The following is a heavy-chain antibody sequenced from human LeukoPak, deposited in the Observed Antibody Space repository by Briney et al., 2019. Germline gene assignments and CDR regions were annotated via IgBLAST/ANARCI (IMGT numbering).Heavy chain of an antibody. CDR3: ARARKYNGNPNWIDL. D-gene: IGHD2-8*01. J-gene: IGHJ5*02. Sequence: TPSETLSLTCYVSGDSISSSYFWGWIRQPPGTGLECIGSISHSENTFYNPSLKSRVTISVDTSKNHFSLNLSAVTAADTAVYYCARARKYNGNPNWIDLWGQGVLVTVSS. CDR1: GDSISSSYF. V-gene: IGHV4-38-2*02. CDR2: ISHSENT.